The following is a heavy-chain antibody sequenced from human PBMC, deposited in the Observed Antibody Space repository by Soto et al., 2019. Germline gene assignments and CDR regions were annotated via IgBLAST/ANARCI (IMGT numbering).Heavy chain of an antibody. V-gene: IGHV3-11*06. D-gene: IGHD2-2*01. Sequence: GGSLRLSCAASGFTFSDYYMSWIRQAPGKGLEWVSYISSSSSYTNYADSVKGRFTISRDNAKNSLYLQMNSLRAEDTAVYYCARDMPSSEGGTDAFDIWGQGTMVTVSS. J-gene: IGHJ3*02. CDR3: ARDMPSSEGGTDAFDI. CDR2: ISSSSSYT. CDR1: GFTFSDYY.